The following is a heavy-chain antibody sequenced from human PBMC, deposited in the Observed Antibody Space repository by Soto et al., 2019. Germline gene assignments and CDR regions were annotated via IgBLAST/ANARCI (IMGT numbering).Heavy chain of an antibody. Sequence: ASVKVSCKASGYTFTSYGISWVRQAPGQGLEWMGWISAYNGNTNYAQKLQGRVTMTTDTSTSTAYMELRSLRSDDTAVYYCARDRVVRDVDGLSAIYNWFDPWGKGTLVTVAS. CDR1: GYTFTSYG. V-gene: IGHV1-18*01. CDR2: ISAYNGNT. CDR3: ARDRVVRDVDGLSAIYNWFDP. D-gene: IGHD3-9*01. J-gene: IGHJ5*02.